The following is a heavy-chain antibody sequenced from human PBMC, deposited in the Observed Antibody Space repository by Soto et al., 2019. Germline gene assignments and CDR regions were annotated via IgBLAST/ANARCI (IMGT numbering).Heavy chain of an antibody. CDR3: ARGHVLYYYYYGMDV. CDR1: GGSFSGYY. V-gene: IGHV4-34*01. CDR2: INHSGST. D-gene: IGHD3-16*01. Sequence: KPSETLSLTCAVYGGSFSGYYWSWIRQPPGKGLEWIGEINHSGSTSYNPSLKSRVTISVDTSKNQFSLKLSSVTAADTAVYYCARGHVLYYYYYGMDVWGQGTTVTVSS. J-gene: IGHJ6*02.